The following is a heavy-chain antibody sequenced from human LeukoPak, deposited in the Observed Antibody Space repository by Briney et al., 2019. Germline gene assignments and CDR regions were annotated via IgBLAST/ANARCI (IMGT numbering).Heavy chain of an antibody. CDR2: ISSSGSTI. J-gene: IGHJ4*02. CDR3: ARDGSGYDLNYFDY. Sequence: GSLRPSCAASGFTFSTYTMHWVRPPPGRGLEWVSYISSSGSTIYYADSVKGRFTISRDNAKNSLYLQMNSLRAEDTAVYYCARDGSGYDLNYFDYWGQGTLVTVSS. V-gene: IGHV3-48*04. D-gene: IGHD5-12*01. CDR1: GFTFSTYT.